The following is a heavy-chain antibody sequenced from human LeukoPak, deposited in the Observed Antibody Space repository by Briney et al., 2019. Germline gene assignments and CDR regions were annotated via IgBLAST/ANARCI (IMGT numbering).Heavy chain of an antibody. D-gene: IGHD4-17*01. CDR3: AKDGFSMTTVTDDY. CDR2: ISGSGGST. Sequence: GGSLRLSCAASGFTFSSYAMSWVRQAPGKGLEWVSAISGSGGSTYYADSVKGRFTISRDNSKNTLYLQMNSLRAEDTAVYYCAKDGFSMTTVTDDYWGQGTLVTVSS. J-gene: IGHJ4*02. V-gene: IGHV3-23*01. CDR1: GFTFSSYA.